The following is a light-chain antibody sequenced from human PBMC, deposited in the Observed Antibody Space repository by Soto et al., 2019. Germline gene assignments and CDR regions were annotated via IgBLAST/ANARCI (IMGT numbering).Light chain of an antibody. V-gene: IGKV3-11*01. CDR1: QSVGSY. J-gene: IGKJ4*01. Sequence: ETVLTQSPATLSLSPGERATLSCRASQSVGSYLAWYQQKPGQAPRLLIYDASTRATGIPARFSGSGSGTDFTLTISGLETEDFAVYYCQQRSNWPPLRTFGGGTKVDIK. CDR3: QQRSNWPPLRT. CDR2: DAS.